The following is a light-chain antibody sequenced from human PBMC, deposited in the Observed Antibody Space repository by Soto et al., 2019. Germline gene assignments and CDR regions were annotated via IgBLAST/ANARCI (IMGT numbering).Light chain of an antibody. CDR1: QSVSRK. CDR3: QQYGSSPWT. Sequence: EIVMTQSPATLSVSPGERATLSCRASQSVSRKLAWYQQTRGQAPRLLIYGASTRATGFPARFSGSGSGTEFTLTISRLEPEDFAVYYCQQYGSSPWTFVQGTKLDIK. CDR2: GAS. J-gene: IGKJ1*01. V-gene: IGKV3-15*01.